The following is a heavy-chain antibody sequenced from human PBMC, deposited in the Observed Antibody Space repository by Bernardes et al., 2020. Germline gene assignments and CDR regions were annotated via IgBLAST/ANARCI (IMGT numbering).Heavy chain of an antibody. CDR3: ARQWYFDSSGNHYAPYFDY. CDR2: IRSSGSTI. V-gene: IGHV3-11*01. Sequence: GGSLRLSCAASGFTFSDYYMNWIRQAPGKGLEWVSKIRSSGSTIYYADSVKGRFTISRDNAKNSLYLQMNSLRAEDTAVYYCARQWYFDSSGNHYAPYFDYWGQGTLVTVSS. CDR1: GFTFSDYY. J-gene: IGHJ4*02. D-gene: IGHD3-22*01.